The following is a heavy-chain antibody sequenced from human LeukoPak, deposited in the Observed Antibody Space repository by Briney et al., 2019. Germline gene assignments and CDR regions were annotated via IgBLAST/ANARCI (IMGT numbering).Heavy chain of an antibody. J-gene: IGHJ3*02. CDR2: IYYSGST. Sequence: SQTLSLTCTVSGGSISSGGYYWSWIRQHPGKGLEWIGYIYYSGSTYYNLSLKSRVTISVDTSKNQFSLKLSSVTAADTAVYYCAREKYTARGAFDIWGQGTMVTVSS. D-gene: IGHD2-2*02. V-gene: IGHV4-31*03. CDR3: AREKYTARGAFDI. CDR1: GGSISSGGYY.